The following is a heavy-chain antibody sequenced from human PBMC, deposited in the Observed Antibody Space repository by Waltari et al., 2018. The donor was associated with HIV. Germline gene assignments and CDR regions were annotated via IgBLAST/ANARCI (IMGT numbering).Heavy chain of an antibody. D-gene: IGHD3-3*01. CDR2: ISSTSRFI. CDR1: GFTFNTFS. CDR3: ASEDFWSGPHN. J-gene: IGHJ4*02. V-gene: IGHV3-21*01. Sequence: EVQLVESGGGLVKPGGSLRLSCVVSGFTFNTFSMKWVRQAPGKGLEWVSSISSTSRFIYYADSVKGRFTISRDNGKNSLYLQINNLRVEDTAVYYCASEDFWSGPHNWGQGTLVTVSS.